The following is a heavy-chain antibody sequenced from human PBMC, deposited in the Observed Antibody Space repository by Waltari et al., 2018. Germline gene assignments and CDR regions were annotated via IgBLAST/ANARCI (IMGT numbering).Heavy chain of an antibody. CDR1: GGSISSSSYY. J-gene: IGHJ3*02. D-gene: IGHD6-13*01. V-gene: IGHV4-39*01. Sequence: QLQLQESGPGLVKPSETLSLTCTVSGGSISSSSYYWGWIRQPPGKGLEWIGSIYYSGSASYNPSLKSRGTVSVDTSKNQFSLKLGSVTAADTAVYYCANSARGIAAAGKDAFDIWGQGTMVTVSS. CDR2: IYYSGSA. CDR3: ANSARGIAAAGKDAFDI.